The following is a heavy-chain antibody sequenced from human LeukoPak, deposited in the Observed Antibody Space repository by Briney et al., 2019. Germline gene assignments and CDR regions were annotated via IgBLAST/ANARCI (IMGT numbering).Heavy chain of an antibody. CDR3: ARGSSWNY. D-gene: IGHD6-13*01. CDR2: IYHSGST. CDR1: GGSISSSNW. J-gene: IGHJ4*02. V-gene: IGHV4-4*02. Sequence: PSGTLSLTCAVSGGSISSSNWWSWVRQPPGKGLEWIGEIYHSGSTYYNPSLKSRVTISVDTSKNQFSLKLTSVTAADTAVYYCARGSSWNYWGQGTLVTVSS.